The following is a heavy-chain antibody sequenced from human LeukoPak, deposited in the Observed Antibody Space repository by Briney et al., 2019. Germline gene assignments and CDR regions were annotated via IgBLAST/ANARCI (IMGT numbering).Heavy chain of an antibody. CDR2: ISSSGSST. D-gene: IGHD3-10*01. J-gene: IGHJ3*02. V-gene: IGHV3-21*01. CDR3: ARDSYWLGGTIGAFDI. Sequence: GGSLRLSCAASGFSFSTSTMNWVRQAPGKGLEWVSSISSSGSSTYYADSVKGRFTISRDNAKNSLYLQINSLRAEDTALYYCARDSYWLGGTIGAFDIWGQGTMVTVSS. CDR1: GFSFSTST.